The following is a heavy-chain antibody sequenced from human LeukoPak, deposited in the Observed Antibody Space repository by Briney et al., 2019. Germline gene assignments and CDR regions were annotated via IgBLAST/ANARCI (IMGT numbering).Heavy chain of an antibody. CDR3: ARGNGGYAVY. D-gene: IGHD5-12*01. CDR1: GGSISSSSYY. V-gene: IGHV4-61*01. J-gene: IGHJ4*02. CDR2: IQYSGST. Sequence: PSETLSLTCTVSGGSISSSSYYWSWIRQPPGKGLEWIGYIQYSGSTNYNPSLKSRVTISVDTSKNQFSLKLSSVTAADTAIFYCARGNGGYAVYWGQGTLVTVSS.